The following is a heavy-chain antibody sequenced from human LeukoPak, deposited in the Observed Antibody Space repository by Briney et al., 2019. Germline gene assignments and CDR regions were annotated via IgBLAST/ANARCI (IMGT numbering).Heavy chain of an antibody. CDR3: ARGIAVAGTSVEMELCMDV. V-gene: IGHV6-1*01. D-gene: IGHD6-19*01. Sequence: SQTLSLTCAISGDSVSSNSAAWNWIRQSPSRGLEWLGRTYYRSKWYNDYAVSVKSRITINPDTSKNQFSLQLDSVTPEDTAVYYCARGIAVAGTSVEMELCMDVWGQGTTVTVSS. CDR1: GDSVSSNSAA. CDR2: TYYRSKWYN. J-gene: IGHJ6*02.